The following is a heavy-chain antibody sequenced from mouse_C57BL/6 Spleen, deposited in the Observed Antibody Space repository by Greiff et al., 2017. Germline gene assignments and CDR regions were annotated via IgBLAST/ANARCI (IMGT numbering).Heavy chain of an antibody. V-gene: IGHV5-4*03. CDR2: ISDGGSYT. J-gene: IGHJ3*01. CDR3: ARTIYYEGFAY. CDR1: GFTFSSYA. D-gene: IGHD2-4*01. Sequence: EVKLVESGGGLVKPGGSLKLSCAASGFTFSSYAMSWVRQTPEKRLEWVATISDGGSYTSYPGNVKGRFTLSRDNSKNNLYLQMSHLKSEDTAMYYGARTIYYEGFAYWGQGTLVTVAA.